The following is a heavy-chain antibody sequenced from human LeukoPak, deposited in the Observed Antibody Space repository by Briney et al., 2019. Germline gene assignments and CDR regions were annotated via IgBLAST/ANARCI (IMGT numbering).Heavy chain of an antibody. J-gene: IGHJ4*02. CDR3: ARDGDGSGSYYEYYFDY. D-gene: IGHD3-10*01. V-gene: IGHV1-46*01. Sequence: ASGKVSCKASGYTFTSYYMHWVRQAPGQGLERMAIINPSGGSTSCAQKFQGRVTMTRDTSTSTVYMELSSLRSEDTAVYYCARDGDGSGSYYEYYFDYWGQGTLVTVSS. CDR1: GYTFTSYY. CDR2: INPSGGST.